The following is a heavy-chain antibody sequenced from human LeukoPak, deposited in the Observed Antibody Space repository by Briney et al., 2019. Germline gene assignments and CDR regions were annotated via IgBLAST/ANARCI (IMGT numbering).Heavy chain of an antibody. J-gene: IGHJ3*01. Sequence: GGSLRLSCAASGFTVSNNYMNWVRQAPGKGLEWVSVIYSGDNTYYTDSVKGRFTISRDNSRNTVYLQMNSLRAEDTAVYYCTKANSFDLWGQGTMVTVSS. CDR3: TKANSFDL. V-gene: IGHV3-53*01. CDR2: IYSGDNT. CDR1: GFTVSNNY.